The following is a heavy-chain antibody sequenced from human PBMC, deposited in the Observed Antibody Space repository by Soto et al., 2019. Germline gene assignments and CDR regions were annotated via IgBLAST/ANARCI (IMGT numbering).Heavy chain of an antibody. D-gene: IGHD6-13*01. CDR3: ARGKTVAAAGPFDY. V-gene: IGHV4-31*03. CDR2: IYYSGST. J-gene: IGHJ4*02. Sequence: QVQLQESGPGLVKPSQTLSLTCTVSGGSISSGGYYWSWIRQHPGKGLEWIGYIYYSGSTYYNPSHTSRVTISVDTSKNQFSLKLSSVTAADTAVYYCARGKTVAAAGPFDYWGQGTLVTVSS. CDR1: GGSISSGGYY.